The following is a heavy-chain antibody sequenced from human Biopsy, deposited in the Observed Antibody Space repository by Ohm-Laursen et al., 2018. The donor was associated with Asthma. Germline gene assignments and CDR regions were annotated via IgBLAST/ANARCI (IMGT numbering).Heavy chain of an antibody. CDR3: ARTHERWTSIQDDALDI. CDR1: GFTFSIYD. D-gene: IGHD4-23*01. Sequence: SLRLSCAASGFTFSIYDIHWVRQAPGKGLEWVAVISYDGGNKFYGDSVKGRFTPSRDNSRNTLYLQMNSLRVEDTAIYYCARTHERWTSIQDDALDIWGQGTMVSVSS. V-gene: IGHV3-30*03. CDR2: ISYDGGNK. J-gene: IGHJ3*02.